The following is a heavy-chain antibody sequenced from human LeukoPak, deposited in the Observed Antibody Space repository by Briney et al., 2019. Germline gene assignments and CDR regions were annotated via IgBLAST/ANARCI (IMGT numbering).Heavy chain of an antibody. Sequence: GGSLRLSCAASGFTFSSYAMSWVRQAPGKGLEWVSAISGSGGSTYYADSAKGRFTISRDNSKNTLYLQMNSLRAEDTAVYYCAKDVSTTMIVVVIDAFDIWGQGTMVTVSS. V-gene: IGHV3-23*01. CDR3: AKDVSTTMIVVVIDAFDI. D-gene: IGHD3-22*01. CDR1: GFTFSSYA. J-gene: IGHJ3*02. CDR2: ISGSGGST.